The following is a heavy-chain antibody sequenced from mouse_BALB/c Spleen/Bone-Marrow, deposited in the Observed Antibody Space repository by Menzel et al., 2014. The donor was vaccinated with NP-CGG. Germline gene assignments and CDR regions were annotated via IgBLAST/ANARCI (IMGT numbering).Heavy chain of an antibody. Sequence: EVHLVESGGGLVKSGGSLKLSCAASGFSFSNYGMSWVRQTPEKSLEWVATISGDGRYTFYSDSVRGRFTISRDNAKYSRYLQLSSLRSADTALYYCARHAYYDQTEVSFVYWGQGTLVTVSA. CDR2: ISGDGRYT. CDR3: ARHAYYDQTEVSFVY. CDR1: GFSFSNYG. V-gene: IGHV5-9-2*01. J-gene: IGHJ3*01. D-gene: IGHD2-4*01.